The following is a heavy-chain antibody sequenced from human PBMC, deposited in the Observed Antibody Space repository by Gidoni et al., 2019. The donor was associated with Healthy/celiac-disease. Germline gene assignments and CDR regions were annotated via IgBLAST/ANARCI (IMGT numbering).Heavy chain of an antibody. V-gene: IGHV3-48*01. Sequence: GFTFSSYSMNWVRQAPGKGLEWVSYISSSSSTIYYADSVKGRFTISSDNAKNSLYLQMNSLRAEDTAVYYCARDRGWELLSEGIDYWGQGTLVTVSS. D-gene: IGHD1-26*01. CDR2: ISSSSSTI. CDR1: GFTFSSYS. CDR3: ARDRGWELLSEGIDY. J-gene: IGHJ4*02.